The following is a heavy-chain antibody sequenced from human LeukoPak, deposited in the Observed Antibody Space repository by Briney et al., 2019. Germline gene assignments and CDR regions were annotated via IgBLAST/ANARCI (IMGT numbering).Heavy chain of an antibody. CDR2: INPSDSYT. Sequence: GEYLRISCKGSGYSFTSYWISWVRQMPGKGLEWMGRINPSDSYTNYSPSFQGHVTISADKSISTAYLQWSSLKASDTAMYYCARQPYSSSSVYYFDYWGQGTLVTVSS. CDR3: ARQPYSSSSVYYFDY. D-gene: IGHD6-6*01. V-gene: IGHV5-10-1*01. J-gene: IGHJ4*02. CDR1: GYSFTSYW.